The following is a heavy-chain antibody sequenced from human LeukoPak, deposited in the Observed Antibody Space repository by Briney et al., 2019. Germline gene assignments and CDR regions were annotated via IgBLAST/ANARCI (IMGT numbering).Heavy chain of an antibody. Sequence: PGRSLRLSCAASGFTFDDYAMHWVRQAPGKGLEWVSGISWNSGSIGYADSVKGRFTISRDNAKNSLYLQMNSLRAEDTALYYCAITPWYQLPNHDAFDIRGQGTMVTVSS. V-gene: IGHV3-9*01. D-gene: IGHD2-2*01. CDR3: AITPWYQLPNHDAFDI. CDR1: GFTFDDYA. CDR2: ISWNSGSI. J-gene: IGHJ3*02.